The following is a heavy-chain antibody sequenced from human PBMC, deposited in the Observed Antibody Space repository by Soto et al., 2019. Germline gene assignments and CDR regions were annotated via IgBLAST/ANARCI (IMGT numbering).Heavy chain of an antibody. Sequence: GESLKISCKGSGYSFTSYWIGWVRQMPGKGLEWMGIIYPGDSETRYSPSFQGQVTISADKSISTAYLQWSSLKASDTAMYYCARLGPIAGADPTGYYYYGMDVWGQGTTVTVSS. V-gene: IGHV5-51*01. CDR2: IYPGDSET. CDR1: GYSFTSYW. J-gene: IGHJ6*02. D-gene: IGHD6-13*01. CDR3: ARLGPIAGADPTGYYYYGMDV.